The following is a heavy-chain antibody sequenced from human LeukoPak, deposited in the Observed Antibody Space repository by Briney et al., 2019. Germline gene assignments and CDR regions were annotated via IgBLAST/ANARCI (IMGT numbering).Heavy chain of an antibody. V-gene: IGHV1-18*01. CDR2: ISAYNGNT. CDR3: ARSPGESSTSIEYYFDY. J-gene: IGHJ4*02. D-gene: IGHD2-2*01. CDR1: GYTFTSYG. Sequence: ASVKVSCKASGYTFTSYGISWVRQAPGQGLEWMGWISAYNGNTNYAQKLQGRVTMTTDTSTSTAYMELRSLRSDDTAVYYCARSPGESSTSIEYYFDYWGQGTLVTVSS.